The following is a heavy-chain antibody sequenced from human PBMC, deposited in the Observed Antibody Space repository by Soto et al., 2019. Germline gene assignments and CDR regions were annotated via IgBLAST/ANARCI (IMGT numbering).Heavy chain of an antibody. CDR2: IYYSGST. D-gene: IGHD6-19*01. CDR3: ARDGSGWYGWFDP. Sequence: QVQLQESGPGLVKPSQTLSLTCTVSGGSISSGDYYWSWIRQPPGKGLEWIGYIYYSGSTYYNPSLESRVTISLDTSKNQCSLKLSSVTAADTAVYYCARDGSGWYGWFDPWGQGTLVTVSS. CDR1: GGSISSGDYY. J-gene: IGHJ5*02. V-gene: IGHV4-30-4*01.